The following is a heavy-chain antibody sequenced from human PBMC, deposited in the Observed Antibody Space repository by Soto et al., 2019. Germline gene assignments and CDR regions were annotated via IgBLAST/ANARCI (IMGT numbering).Heavy chain of an antibody. CDR2: IYWDNDK. CDR1: GFSLSTTGVG. D-gene: IGHD3-10*01. Sequence: QITLKESGPTLVKPTQTLTLTCSFSGFSLSTTGVGVGWIRQSPGKALEWLAIIYWDNDKRYSPSLKSRVPITTDTSKNQVVLTVTNMDPVDTGTYYCARSLWFGELHWGQGALVTVSS. CDR3: ARSLWFGELH. J-gene: IGHJ4*02. V-gene: IGHV2-5*02.